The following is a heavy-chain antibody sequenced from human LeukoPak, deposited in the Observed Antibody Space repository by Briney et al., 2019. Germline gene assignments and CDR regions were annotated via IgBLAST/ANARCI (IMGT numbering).Heavy chain of an antibody. CDR1: GGSISSFY. CDR2: IHYSGST. V-gene: IGHV4-59*01. CDR3: ARSLLWFGDTTNFDY. D-gene: IGHD3-10*01. Sequence: PSETLSLTCTVSGGSISSFYWSWIRQPPGKGLEWIGYIHYSGSTNYSPSLKSRVTISLDTSKNQFSLNLSSVTAADTAVYYCARSLLWFGDTTNFDYWGQGTLVTVSS. J-gene: IGHJ4*02.